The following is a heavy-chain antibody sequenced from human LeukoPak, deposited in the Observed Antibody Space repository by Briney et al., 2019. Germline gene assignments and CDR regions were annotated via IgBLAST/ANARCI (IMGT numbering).Heavy chain of an antibody. Sequence: SEALSLTCAVYGGSFSGYYWSWIRQPPGKGLEWIGETNHSGSTNYNPSLKSRVTISVDTSKKQFSLKLSSVTAADTAVYYCVTYYFDSSGPKKNYWGQGTLVTVSS. V-gene: IGHV4-34*01. J-gene: IGHJ4*02. D-gene: IGHD3-22*01. CDR2: TNHSGST. CDR3: VTYYFDSSGPKKNY. CDR1: GGSFSGYY.